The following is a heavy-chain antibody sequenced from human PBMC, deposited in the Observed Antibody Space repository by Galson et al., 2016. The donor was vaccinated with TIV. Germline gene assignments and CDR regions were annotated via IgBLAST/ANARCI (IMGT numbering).Heavy chain of an antibody. CDR2: IYWNGAK. Sequence: PALVKPTQTLTLTCTFSGFSLRATAVDVGWIRQPPGKTLEWLALIYWNGAKNHSQSPITRLAITTTTSKNQVYLPMTNMDTMDTATYYCAHISYSDCGSYFAFGYWGQGALIIVSS. CDR3: AHISYSDCGSYFAFGY. D-gene: IGHD3-10*01. J-gene: IGHJ4*02. V-gene: IGHV2-5*01. CDR1: GFSLRATAVD.